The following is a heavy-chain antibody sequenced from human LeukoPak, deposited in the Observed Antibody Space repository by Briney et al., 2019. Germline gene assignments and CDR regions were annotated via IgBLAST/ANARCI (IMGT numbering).Heavy chain of an antibody. D-gene: IGHD3-3*01. V-gene: IGHV3-7*01. CDR1: GFTFSSYW. CDR3: ASHYDFWSGYSNYYYGMDV. CDR2: IKQDGSEK. J-gene: IGHJ6*02. Sequence: GGSLRLSCAASGFTFSSYWMSWVRQAPGKGLEWVANIKQDGSEKYYVDSVKGRFTISRDNAKNSLYLRMNSLRAEDTAVYYCASHYDFWSGYSNYYYGMDVWGQGTTVTVSS.